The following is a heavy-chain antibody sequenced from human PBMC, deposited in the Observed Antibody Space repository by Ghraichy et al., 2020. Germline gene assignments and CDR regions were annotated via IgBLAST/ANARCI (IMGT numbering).Heavy chain of an antibody. CDR2: IIPIFGTA. CDR3: ARGPGTTVTNLLYYYGMDV. D-gene: IGHD4-11*01. Sequence: SVKVSCKASGGTFSSYAISWVRQAPGQGLEWMGGIIPIFGTANYAQKFQGRVTITADESTSTAYMELSSLRSEDTAVYYCARGPGTTVTNLLYYYGMDVWGQGTTVTVSS. CDR1: GGTFSSYA. V-gene: IGHV1-69*13. J-gene: IGHJ6*02.